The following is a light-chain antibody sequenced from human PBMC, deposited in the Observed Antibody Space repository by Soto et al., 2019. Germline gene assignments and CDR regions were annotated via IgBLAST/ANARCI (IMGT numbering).Light chain of an antibody. CDR3: QHYDNTPPSVT. Sequence: EIVLTQSPATLSLSPGERATLSCRASQSVSSSYLAWYQQKPGQAPRLLIYGTYSRATGIPDRFSGSGSGTDFTLTISRLEPEDFAVYYCQHYDNTPPSVTFGPGTKVDI. CDR2: GTY. V-gene: IGKV3-20*01. CDR1: QSVSSSY. J-gene: IGKJ3*01.